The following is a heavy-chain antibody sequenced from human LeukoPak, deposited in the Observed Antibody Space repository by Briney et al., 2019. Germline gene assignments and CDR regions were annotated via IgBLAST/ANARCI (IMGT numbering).Heavy chain of an antibody. V-gene: IGHV3-23*01. CDR1: GFAFSSYA. D-gene: IGHD3-3*01. Sequence: PGGSLRLSCAASGFAFSSYAMSWVRQAPGKGLEWVSAISGSGGSTYYADSVKGRFTISRDNSKNTLYLQMNSLRAEDTAVYYCAKAFYDFWRLDYWGQGTLVTVSS. CDR2: ISGSGGST. CDR3: AKAFYDFWRLDY. J-gene: IGHJ4*02.